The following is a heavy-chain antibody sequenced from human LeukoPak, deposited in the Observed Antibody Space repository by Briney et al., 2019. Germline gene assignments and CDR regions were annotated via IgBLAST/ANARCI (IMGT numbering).Heavy chain of an antibody. D-gene: IGHD3-16*02. CDR3: ARDAAFGGVIVT. CDR1: GYTFNGYY. Sequence: ASVKVSCKASGYTFNGYYMHWVRQAPGQGLEWVGWIYPNSGGIYYAQKFRGRVTMTSDTSISTAYMELSRLRSDDTAVYYCARDAAFGGVIVTWGQGTLVTVSS. V-gene: IGHV1-2*02. CDR2: IYPNSGGI. J-gene: IGHJ5*02.